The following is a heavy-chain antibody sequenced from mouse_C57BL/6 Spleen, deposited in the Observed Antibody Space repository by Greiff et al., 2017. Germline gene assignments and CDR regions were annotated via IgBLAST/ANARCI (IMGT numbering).Heavy chain of an antibody. CDR2: IDPSDSYT. CDR3: ARSDDYDEGI. J-gene: IGHJ2*01. D-gene: IGHD2-4*01. V-gene: IGHV1-69*01. CDR1: GYTFTSYW. Sequence: QVQLQQPGAELVMPGASVKLSCKASGYTFTSYWMHWVKQRPGQGLEWIGEIDPSDSYTNYNQKFKGKSTLTVDKSSSTAYMQLRSRTSEASAVYYCARSDDYDEGIWSQGTTRPVSA.